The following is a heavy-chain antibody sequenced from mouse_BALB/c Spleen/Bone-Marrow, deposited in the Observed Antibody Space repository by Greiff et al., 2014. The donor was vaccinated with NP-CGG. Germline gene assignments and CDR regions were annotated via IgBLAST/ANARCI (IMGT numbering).Heavy chain of an antibody. CDR1: WVLLTSYC. V-gene: IGHV2-9*02. J-gene: IGHJ3*01. Sequence: QVPLKESGPGLGAPSQSLSITFTVSWVLLTSYCVHWGCPPPGKGLEWLGVIWAGGSTNYNSALMSRLSISKDNSKSQVFLKMNSLQTDDTAMYYCARGGYSFAYWGQGTLVTVSA. CDR3: ARGGYSFAY. CDR2: IWAGGST. D-gene: IGHD3-1*01.